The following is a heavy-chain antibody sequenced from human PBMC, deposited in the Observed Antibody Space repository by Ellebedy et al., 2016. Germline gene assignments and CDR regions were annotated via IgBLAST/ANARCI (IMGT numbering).Heavy chain of an antibody. Sequence: SETLSLTXTVSGGSVSSSSYYWGWIRQPPGKGLEWIGSVYYSGGTYYNPSLKSRVTISIDKSKNQFSLKLSSVTAADTAVHYCARVPLSPPLLLPNYFDYWGQGTLVTVSS. CDR1: GGSVSSSSYY. V-gene: IGHV4-39*07. D-gene: IGHD3-22*01. CDR2: VYYSGGT. CDR3: ARVPLSPPLLLPNYFDY. J-gene: IGHJ4*02.